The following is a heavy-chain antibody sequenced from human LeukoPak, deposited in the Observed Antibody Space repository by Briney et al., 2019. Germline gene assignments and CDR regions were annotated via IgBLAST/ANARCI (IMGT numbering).Heavy chain of an antibody. CDR3: ARRSSTATRLFDF. CDR1: GXRFTSYL. J-gene: IGHJ4*02. CDR2: IYPGDSDT. D-gene: IGHD6-6*01. Sequence: GESLKISCKGSGXRFTSYLIGWVRQMPGKGLEWMGIIYPGDSDTKYSPSFQGQVTISADKSITTTYLQWSSLKASDTAIYYCARRSSTATRLFDFWGQGTLVTVSS. V-gene: IGHV5-51*01.